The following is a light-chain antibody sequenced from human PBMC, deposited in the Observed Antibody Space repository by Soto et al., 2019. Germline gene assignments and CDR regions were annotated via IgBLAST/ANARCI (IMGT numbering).Light chain of an antibody. CDR2: EVT. CDR1: SSDVGGYNF. CDR3: SSYAGTKTF. V-gene: IGLV2-8*01. J-gene: IGLJ1*01. Sequence: QSALTQPPSASGSPGQSVTISCTGTSSDVGGYNFVSWYQQHPGKAPKLMIYEVTKRPSGVPDRFSGSKSGNTASLTVSGLQAEDEADYYCSSYAGTKTFFGTGTKLTVL.